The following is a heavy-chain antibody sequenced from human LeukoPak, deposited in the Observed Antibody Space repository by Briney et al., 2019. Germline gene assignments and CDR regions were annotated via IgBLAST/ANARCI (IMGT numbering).Heavy chain of an antibody. CDR2: ISYSGST. V-gene: IGHV4-59*05. Sequence: SETLSLTCVVNDGSFSGYYWNWIRQPPGKGLQWIGSISYSGSTYYNPSLQSRLTISVDTSRNQFSLKLSSVTAADTAVYYCARHVHSTSAYPVGGYWGQGTLVTVSS. J-gene: IGHJ4*02. CDR3: ARHVHSTSAYPVGGY. CDR1: DGSFSGYY. D-gene: IGHD6-6*01.